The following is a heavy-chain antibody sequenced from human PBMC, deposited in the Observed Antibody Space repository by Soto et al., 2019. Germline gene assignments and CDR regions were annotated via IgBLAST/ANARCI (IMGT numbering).Heavy chain of an antibody. V-gene: IGHV3-23*01. J-gene: IGHJ6*03. Sequence: GGSLRLSCAASGFTFSSYAMSWVRQAPGKGLEWVSAISGSGGSTYYADSVKGRFTISRDNSKNTLYLQMNSLRAEDTAVYYCAKDGSRDHYYYYYMDVWGKGTTVTVSS. D-gene: IGHD1-26*01. CDR1: GFTFSSYA. CDR3: AKDGSRDHYYYYYMDV. CDR2: ISGSGGST.